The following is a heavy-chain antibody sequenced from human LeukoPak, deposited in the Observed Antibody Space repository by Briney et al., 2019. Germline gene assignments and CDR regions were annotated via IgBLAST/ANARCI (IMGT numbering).Heavy chain of an antibody. Sequence: GASVKVSCKASGYTFTGYYMHWVRQAPGQGLEWMGWINPNSGGTNYAQKFQGRVTMTRDTSISSAYMELSRLRSDDTAVYYCARESMVRRVMDVWGKGTTVTVSS. V-gene: IGHV1-2*02. CDR2: INPNSGGT. CDR1: GYTFTGYY. J-gene: IGHJ6*04. D-gene: IGHD3-10*01. CDR3: ARESMVRRVMDV.